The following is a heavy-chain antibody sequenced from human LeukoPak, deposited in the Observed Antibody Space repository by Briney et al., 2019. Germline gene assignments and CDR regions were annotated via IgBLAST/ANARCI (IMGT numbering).Heavy chain of an antibody. CDR1: GYTFNDYY. CDR3: ARDARGYSYGHYYYYYMDV. J-gene: IGHJ6*03. CDR2: LNPNSGGT. V-gene: IGHV1-2*02. Sequence: ASVKASCKASGYTFNDYYMHWVRQASGQGLEWMGWLNPNSGGTNYAQKFQGRVTMTRDTSISTAYMELSRLRSDDTAVYYCARDARGYSYGHYYYYYMDVWGKGTTVTVSS. D-gene: IGHD5-18*01.